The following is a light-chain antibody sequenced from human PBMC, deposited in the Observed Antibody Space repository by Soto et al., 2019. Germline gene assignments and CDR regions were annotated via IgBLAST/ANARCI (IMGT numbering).Light chain of an antibody. CDR1: SGHTSYA. CDR3: QTWGTGIVV. Sequence: QLVLTQSPSASASLGASVKLTCTLSSGHTSYAIAWHQQRPEKGPRYLMKVNSDGSHSKGAGIPDRFSGSSSGAERYLTISSLQSEDEADYYCQTWGTGIVVFGGGTKLTVL. V-gene: IGLV4-69*02. CDR2: VNSDGSH. J-gene: IGLJ2*01.